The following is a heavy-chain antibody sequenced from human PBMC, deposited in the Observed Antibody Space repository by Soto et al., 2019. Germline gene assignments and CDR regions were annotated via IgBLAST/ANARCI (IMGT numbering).Heavy chain of an antibody. CDR3: ARAGSGWYWDFDY. Sequence: ASVKVSCKASGYTFTSYAMHWVRQAPGQRLEWMGWISTYNGNTNYAQKLQGRVTMTTDTSTSTAYMELRSLRSDDTAVYYCARAGSGWYWDFDYWGQGTLVTVSS. CDR2: ISTYNGNT. CDR1: GYTFTSYA. J-gene: IGHJ4*02. V-gene: IGHV1-18*01. D-gene: IGHD6-19*01.